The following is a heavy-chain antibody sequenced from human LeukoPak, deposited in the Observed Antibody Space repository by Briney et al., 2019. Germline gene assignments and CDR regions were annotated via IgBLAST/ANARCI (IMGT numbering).Heavy chain of an antibody. CDR1: GGSISSYY. V-gene: IGHV4-4*07. J-gene: IGHJ6*03. CDR2: IYTSGST. D-gene: IGHD5-12*01. CDR3: ARVVYSGYDFRGAMDV. Sequence: SETLSLTCAVSGGSISSYYWSWIRQPAGKGLEWIGRIYTSGSTNYNPSLKSRVTMSVDTSKNQFPLKLSSVTAADTAVYYCARVVYSGYDFRGAMDVWGKGTTVTVSS.